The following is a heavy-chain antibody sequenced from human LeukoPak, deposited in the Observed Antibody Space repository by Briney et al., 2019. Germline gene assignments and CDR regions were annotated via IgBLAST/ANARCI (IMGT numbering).Heavy chain of an antibody. CDR1: GFTFSSYS. D-gene: IGHD2-2*01. J-gene: IGHJ5*02. CDR3: ARAGCSSTSCYFDWFDP. Sequence: GGSLRLSCAASGFTFSSYSMNWVRQAPGKGLEWVSSISSSSSYIYYADSVKGRFTISRDNAKNSLYLQMNSLRAEDTAVYYCARAGCSSTSCYFDWFDPWGQGTLVTVSS. CDR2: ISSSSSYI. V-gene: IGHV3-21*01.